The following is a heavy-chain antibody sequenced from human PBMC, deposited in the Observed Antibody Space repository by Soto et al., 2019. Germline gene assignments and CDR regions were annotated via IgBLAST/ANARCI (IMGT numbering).Heavy chain of an antibody. CDR3: GRVPLDGNYANGVDV. Sequence: EVQLVESGGGLVQPGGSLRLSCAASGFNFNTYWMYWVRQAPGKGLEWVANIDTDGSRKNYVDSVKGRFIISRDNAKKSLFLQMNSLRADDTAVYYCGRVPLDGNYANGVDVWGQGTTVTVSS. V-gene: IGHV3-7*03. D-gene: IGHD4-17*01. CDR1: GFNFNTYW. CDR2: IDTDGSRK. J-gene: IGHJ6*02.